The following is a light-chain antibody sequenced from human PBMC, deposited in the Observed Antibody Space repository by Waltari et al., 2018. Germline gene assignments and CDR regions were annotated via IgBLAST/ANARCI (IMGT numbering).Light chain of an antibody. CDR3: STWDDNLKGV. V-gene: IGLV1-44*01. CDR2: INN. J-gene: IGLJ2*01. Sequence: QSVLTQPPSASGTPGQRIIIPCSGSSSNIGSHSVNWYQQLPGPAPKLLIYINNQRPSGVPDRFSGSVSATSASLAISGLQFEDEADYYCSTWDDNLKGVFGGGTKLTVL. CDR1: SSNIGSHS.